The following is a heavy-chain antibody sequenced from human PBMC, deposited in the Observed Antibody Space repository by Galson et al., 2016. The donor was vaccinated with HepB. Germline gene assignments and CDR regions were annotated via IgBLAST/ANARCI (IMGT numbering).Heavy chain of an antibody. CDR1: GFIFSQFA. CDR2: ISYDGTRK. D-gene: IGHD1-26*01. V-gene: IGHV3-30-3*01. Sequence: SLRLSCAASGFIFSQFAVHWVRQAPGKGLEWVAVISYDGTRKYYTESVKGRFTVSRDDSKTTLYLQMNTLRPEDTGVYYCARDQKSSGTDFYFAIDVWGKGATVTVSS. CDR3: ARDQKSSGTDFYFAIDV. J-gene: IGHJ6*04.